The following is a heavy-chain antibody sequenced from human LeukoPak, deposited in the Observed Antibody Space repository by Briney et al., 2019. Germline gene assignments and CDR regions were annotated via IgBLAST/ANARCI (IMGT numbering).Heavy chain of an antibody. CDR2: INHSGST. CDR1: GGSFSGYY. J-gene: IGHJ4*02. CDR3: ARDLKIGGNSGWYTFDY. V-gene: IGHV4-34*01. Sequence: SETLSLTCAVYGGSFSGYYWSWIRQPPGKGLEWIGEINHSGSTNYNPSLKSRVTISVDTSKNQFSLKLSSVTAADTAVYYCARDLKIGGNSGWYTFDYWGQGTLVTVSS. D-gene: IGHD6-19*01.